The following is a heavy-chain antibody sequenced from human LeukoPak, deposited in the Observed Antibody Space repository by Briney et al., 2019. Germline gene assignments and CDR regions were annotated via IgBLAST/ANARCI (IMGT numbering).Heavy chain of an antibody. V-gene: IGHV4-34*01. CDR3: ARGRVPGSGTYY. Sequence: SETLSLTCAVYSGTFSGYQWSWIRQPPGRGLEWIGDINHSGDTNYSPSLRSRVTISVDTSKNQFSLKLNSVTAADTAAYYCARGRVPGSGTYYWGQGSLVAVSS. CDR2: INHSGDT. D-gene: IGHD3-10*01. J-gene: IGHJ4*02. CDR1: SGTFSGYQ.